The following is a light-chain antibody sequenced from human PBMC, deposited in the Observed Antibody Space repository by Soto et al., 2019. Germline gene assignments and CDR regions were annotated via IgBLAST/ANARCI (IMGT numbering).Light chain of an antibody. CDR2: EVS. Sequence: QSVLTQPASVSGSPGQSITISCTGTSSDVGGYNYVSWYQQHPGKAPKFIIYEVSNQPSGVSNRFSGSKSGNTASLTISGLQAEDEADYYCFSYRASCARFVFGTGTKVTVL. CDR3: FSYRASCARFV. V-gene: IGLV2-14*03. CDR1: SSDVGGYNY. J-gene: IGLJ1*01.